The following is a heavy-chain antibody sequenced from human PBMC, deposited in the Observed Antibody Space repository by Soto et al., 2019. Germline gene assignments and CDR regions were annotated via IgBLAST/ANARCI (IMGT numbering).Heavy chain of an antibody. CDR3: ARLGIAVADRTVYYYYGMDV. V-gene: IGHV5-51*01. Sequence: HGESLKISCKGSGYSFTSYWIGWVRQMPGKGLEWMGIIYPGDSDTRYSPSFQGQVTISADKSISTAYLQWSSLKASDTAMYYCARLGIAVADRTVYYYYGMDVWGQGTTVTVSS. D-gene: IGHD6-19*01. J-gene: IGHJ6*02. CDR1: GYSFTSYW. CDR2: IYPGDSDT.